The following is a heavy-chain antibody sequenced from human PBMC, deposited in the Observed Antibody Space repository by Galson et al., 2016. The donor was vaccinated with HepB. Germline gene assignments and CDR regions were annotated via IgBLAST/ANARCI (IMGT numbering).Heavy chain of an antibody. CDR3: ARDVQYRFDS. CDR2: ISTYSGNT. V-gene: IGHV1-18*01. D-gene: IGHD2/OR15-2a*01. Sequence: QSGAEVKKPGESLTISCKASGYTFTTSGISWVRQAPGQGLEWMGWISTYSGNTKYAQKFQGGLTLTTDSSTTTAYMELRSLRFDDTALYYCARDVQYRFDSWGQGTLVTVSS. J-gene: IGHJ4*02. CDR1: GYTFTTSG.